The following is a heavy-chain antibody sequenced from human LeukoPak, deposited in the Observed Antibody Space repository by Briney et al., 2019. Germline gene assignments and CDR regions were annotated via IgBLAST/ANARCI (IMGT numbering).Heavy chain of an antibody. J-gene: IGHJ3*02. CDR1: GGTFSSYA. Sequence: ASVKVSYKASGGTFSSYAISWVRQAPGQGLEWMGRIIPILGIANYAQKFQGRVTITADKSTSTAYMELSSLRSEDTAVYYCAREGRLFGDAFDIWGQGTMVTVSS. CDR2: IIPILGIA. V-gene: IGHV1-69*04. D-gene: IGHD3-22*01. CDR3: AREGRLFGDAFDI.